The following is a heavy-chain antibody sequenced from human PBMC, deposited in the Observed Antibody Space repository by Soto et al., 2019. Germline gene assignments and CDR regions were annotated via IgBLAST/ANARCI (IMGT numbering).Heavy chain of an antibody. V-gene: IGHV4-34*01. Sequence: QVQLQQWGAGLLKPSETLSLTCAVYGGSFSGYYWTWIRQPPGTGLAWIGEINHSGSTNYNPSLKSRVTISVDTSKNQFSLMLTSVTAADTAVYYCARDKITGLFDYWGQGTLVSVSS. CDR1: GGSFSGYY. CDR2: INHSGST. CDR3: ARDKITGLFDY. J-gene: IGHJ4*02. D-gene: IGHD2-8*02.